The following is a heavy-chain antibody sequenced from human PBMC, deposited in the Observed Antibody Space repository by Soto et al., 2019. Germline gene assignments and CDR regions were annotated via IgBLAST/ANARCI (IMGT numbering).Heavy chain of an antibody. CDR2: ISSSSSYI. D-gene: IGHD3-3*01. CDR3: ARDAGSTIFGVVTYYYGMDV. CDR1: GFTFSSYI. V-gene: IGHV3-21*01. Sequence: GGSLRLSCAASGFTFSSYIVNWVRQAPGKGLEWVSSISSSSSYIYYADSVKGRFTISRGNAKNSLYLQMNSLRAEDTAVYYCARDAGSTIFGVVTYYYGMDVWGQGATVTVSS. J-gene: IGHJ6*02.